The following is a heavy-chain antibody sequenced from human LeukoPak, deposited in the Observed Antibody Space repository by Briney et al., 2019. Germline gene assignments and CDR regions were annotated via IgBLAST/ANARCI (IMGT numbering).Heavy chain of an antibody. CDR3: AKTSSWSLGDV. V-gene: IGHV3-30*18. Sequence: PGRSLRLSCAASGFTFSSCGMHWVRQAPGKGLEWVAVISYDGSNKYYADSVKGRFTISRDNSKNTLYLQMNSLRAEDTAVYYCAKTSSWSLGDVWGKGTTVTVSS. CDR1: GFTFSSCG. J-gene: IGHJ6*04. CDR2: ISYDGSNK. D-gene: IGHD6-13*01.